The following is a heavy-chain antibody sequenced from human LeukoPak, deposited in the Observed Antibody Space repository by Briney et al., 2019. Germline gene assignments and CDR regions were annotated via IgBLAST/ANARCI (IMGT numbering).Heavy chain of an antibody. CDR1: GGSISSGDYY. V-gene: IGHV4-30-4*08. J-gene: IGHJ4*02. D-gene: IGHD5-18*01. Sequence: SQTLSLTCTVSGGSISSGDYYWTWIRQPPGKGLEWIGYIYYSGSTSYNPSLKSRVTISVDTSKNQFSLRLSSVTAADTAVYYCARGLDTAMLNYWGQGTLSPSPQ. CDR2: IYYSGST. CDR3: ARGLDTAMLNY.